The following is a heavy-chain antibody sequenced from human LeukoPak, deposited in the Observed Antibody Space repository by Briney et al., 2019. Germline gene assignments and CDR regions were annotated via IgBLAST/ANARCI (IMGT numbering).Heavy chain of an antibody. CDR1: GFTFSSYA. Sequence: GGSLRLSCAASGFTFSSYAMHWVRQAPGKGLEWVSYISSSSSTIYYADSVKGRFTISRDNAKNSLYLQMNSLRAEDTAVYYCARSSAAAGTFYFDYWGQGTLVTVSS. CDR2: ISSSSSTI. V-gene: IGHV3-48*04. J-gene: IGHJ4*02. CDR3: ARSSAAAGTFYFDY. D-gene: IGHD6-13*01.